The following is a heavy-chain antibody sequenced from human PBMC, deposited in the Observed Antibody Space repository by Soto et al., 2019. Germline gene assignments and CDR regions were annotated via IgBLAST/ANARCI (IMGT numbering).Heavy chain of an antibody. J-gene: IGHJ4*02. V-gene: IGHV3-49*03. CDR1: GFPFGDYA. D-gene: IGHD4-17*01. CDR3: TRDYSSQPYGDIPRVY. CDR2: IRSKAYGGTT. Sequence: GGSLRLSCTASGFPFGDYAMSWFRQAPGKGLEWVGFIRSKAYGGTTEYAASVKGRFTISRDDSKSIAYLQMNSLKTEDTAVYYCTRDYSSQPYGDIPRVYWGQGTLVTVSS.